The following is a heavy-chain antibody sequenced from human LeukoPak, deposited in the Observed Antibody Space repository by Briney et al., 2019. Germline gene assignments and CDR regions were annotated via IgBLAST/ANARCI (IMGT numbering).Heavy chain of an antibody. CDR2: LYSGGTT. Sequence: GGSLRLSCAASGFSVSSNYVSWVRQAPGKGLEWVSVLYSGGTTYYADSVKGRFTISRDNSKNTLYLQMNSLRAEDTAVYYCARPGSPRGGVRGGNWFDPWGQGTLVTVSS. V-gene: IGHV3-53*01. D-gene: IGHD3-10*01. CDR1: GFSVSSNY. J-gene: IGHJ5*02. CDR3: ARPGSPRGGVRGGNWFDP.